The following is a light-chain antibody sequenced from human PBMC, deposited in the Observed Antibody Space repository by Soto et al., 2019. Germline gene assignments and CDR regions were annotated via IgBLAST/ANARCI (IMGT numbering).Light chain of an antibody. V-gene: IGLV2-23*02. Sequence: QSALTQPASVSGSPGQSITISCTGTSSDVGSYNLVSWYQQHPGKAPKLMISEVTKRPSGVSNRFSGSKSGNTASLTISGLQAEDESDYYCCSYAGSNTGVFGGGTQLTVL. CDR1: SSDVGSYNL. CDR2: EVT. J-gene: IGLJ3*02. CDR3: CSYAGSNTGV.